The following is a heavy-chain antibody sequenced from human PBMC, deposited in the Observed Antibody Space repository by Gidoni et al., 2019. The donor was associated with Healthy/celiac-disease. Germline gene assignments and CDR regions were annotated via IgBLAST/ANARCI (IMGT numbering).Heavy chain of an antibody. Sequence: QAQRGESGDGVVQPGRSLPRSCAAPGFTVRNTGMTWVRQAPGKGLAWLAVIWYDGSNNSYADSVKGRFTISRDNSKNTLYLQMNSLRAADTAGYYCARGGTYDILTGRYYYSCGMDVWGQGTTVTVSS. V-gene: IGHV3-33*01. CDR1: GFTVRNTG. CDR3: ARGGTYDILTGRYYYSCGMDV. D-gene: IGHD3-9*01. J-gene: IGHJ6*02. CDR2: IWYDGSNN.